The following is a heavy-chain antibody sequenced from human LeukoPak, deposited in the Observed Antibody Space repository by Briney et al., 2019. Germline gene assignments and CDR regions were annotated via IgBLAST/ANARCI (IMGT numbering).Heavy chain of an antibody. Sequence: GESLKISCKDSAYSFSNYWIAWVRQMPGKGLEWMGIIYPGDSDTRYSPSFQGQVTFSADRSINTAYLQWSSLKASDTAMYYCASARITTSGTQFDYWGQGTLVTVSS. D-gene: IGHD1-14*01. V-gene: IGHV5-51*01. J-gene: IGHJ4*02. CDR1: AYSFSNYW. CDR2: IYPGDSDT. CDR3: ASARITTSGTQFDY.